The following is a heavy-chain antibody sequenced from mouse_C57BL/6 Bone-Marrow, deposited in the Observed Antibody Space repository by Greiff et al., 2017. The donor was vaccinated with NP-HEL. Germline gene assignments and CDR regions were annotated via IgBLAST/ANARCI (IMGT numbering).Heavy chain of an antibody. D-gene: IGHD2-4*01. J-gene: IGHJ3*01. CDR2: INSDGGST. Sequence: DVKLVESGGGLVQPGESLKLSCESNEYEFPSHDMSWVRKTPEKRLELVAAINSDGGSTYYPDTMERRFIISRDNTKKTLYLQMSSLRSEDTALYYCARPLDYDYDEAYWGQGTLVTVSA. CDR1: EYEFPSHD. V-gene: IGHV5-2*01. CDR3: ARPLDYDYDEAY.